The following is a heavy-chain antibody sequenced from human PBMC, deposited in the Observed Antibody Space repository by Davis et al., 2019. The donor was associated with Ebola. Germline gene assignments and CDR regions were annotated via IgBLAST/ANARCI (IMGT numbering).Heavy chain of an antibody. CDR3: AKDGLLWFGEPFGY. Sequence: PGGSLRLSCAASGFGFSNYWIHWVRQAPGKGLVWVSRVSPDGSATGYADSVKGRFTISRDNSQNTLYLQMSNLRAEDTALYYCAKDGLLWFGEPFGYWGQGTLVTVSA. CDR2: VSPDGSAT. V-gene: IGHV3-74*01. CDR1: GFGFSNYW. J-gene: IGHJ4*02. D-gene: IGHD3-10*01.